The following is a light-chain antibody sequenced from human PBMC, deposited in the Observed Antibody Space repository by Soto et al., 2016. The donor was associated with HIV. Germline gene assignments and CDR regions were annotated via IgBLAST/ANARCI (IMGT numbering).Light chain of an antibody. CDR1: QSVSVR. Sequence: DIRMTQFPSTLSASIGDRVTITCRASQSVSVRLAWYQQKPGKAPDLLIFKTSTLEIGVPSRFSGSGSGTDFTLTLSSVQPDDVGTYYCQQYNTVPWTFGQGT. CDR2: KTS. J-gene: IGKJ1*01. V-gene: IGKV1-5*03. CDR3: QQYNTVPWT.